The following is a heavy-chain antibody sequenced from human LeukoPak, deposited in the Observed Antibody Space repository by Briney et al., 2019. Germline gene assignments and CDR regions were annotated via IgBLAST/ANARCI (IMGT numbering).Heavy chain of an antibody. V-gene: IGHV3-74*01. J-gene: IGHJ4*02. CDR1: GFTFSSYW. D-gene: IGHD5-12*01. CDR2: INSDGSST. CDR3: AKDRLSGYSGGIIDF. Sequence: GGSLRLSCAASGFTFSSYWMHWVRQAPGKGLVWVSRINSDGSSTSYADSVKGRFTISRDNAKNTLYLQMNSLRAEDMALYYCAKDRLSGYSGGIIDFWGQGTLVTVSS.